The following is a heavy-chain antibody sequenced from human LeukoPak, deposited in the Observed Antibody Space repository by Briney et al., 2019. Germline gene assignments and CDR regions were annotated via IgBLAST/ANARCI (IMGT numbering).Heavy chain of an antibody. CDR2: ISGSGSKT. CDR3: ARDEGIAAADFDY. D-gene: IGHD6-13*01. V-gene: IGHV3-21*01. Sequence: GGSLRLSCAASGFTFSSYSMNWVRQAPGKGLEWVSSISGSGSKTYNADSVKGRFTISRDNAKNSLYLQMNSLRAEDTAVYYCARDEGIAAADFDYWGQGTLVTVSS. CDR1: GFTFSSYS. J-gene: IGHJ4*02.